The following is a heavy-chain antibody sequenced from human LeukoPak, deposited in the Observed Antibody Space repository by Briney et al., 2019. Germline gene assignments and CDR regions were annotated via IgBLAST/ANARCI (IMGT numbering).Heavy chain of an antibody. CDR2: ISGSGGST. CDR3: AKGGYCSSSSCYFSGLFDY. J-gene: IGHJ4*02. V-gene: IGHV3-23*01. D-gene: IGHD2-2*01. CDR1: GFTFSSYA. Sequence: GSLLLSCASSGFTFSSYAMSWVRQAPGKGLEWVSAISGSGGSTYYADSVKGRFTISRDNSKNTLYLQMNSLRAEDTAVYYCAKGGYCSSSSCYFSGLFDYWGQGTLVTVSS.